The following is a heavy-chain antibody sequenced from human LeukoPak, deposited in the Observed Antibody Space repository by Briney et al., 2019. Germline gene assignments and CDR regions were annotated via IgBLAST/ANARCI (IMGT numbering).Heavy chain of an antibody. CDR2: INPNSGGT. D-gene: IGHD3-22*01. CDR3: ARETYYDSSGFDY. CDR1: GYTFTGYY. Sequence: GASVKVSCKASGYTFTGYYMHWVRQAPGQGLEWMGWINPNSGGTNYAQKFQGRVTMARDTSISTAYMELSRLRSDDTAVYYCARETYYDSSGFDYWGQGTLVTVSS. J-gene: IGHJ4*02. V-gene: IGHV1-2*02.